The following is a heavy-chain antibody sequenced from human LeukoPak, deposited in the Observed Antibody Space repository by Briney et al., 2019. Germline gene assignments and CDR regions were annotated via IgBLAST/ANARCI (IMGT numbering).Heavy chain of an antibody. V-gene: IGHV4-39*01. J-gene: IGHJ4*02. D-gene: IGHD3-9*01. CDR2: IYYSGST. CDR3: ARGTRLSGAGDY. CDR1: GGSISSNNYY. Sequence: NPSETLSLTCTVSGGSISSNNYYWGWIRQPPGMGLEWIGSIYYSGSTYYNPSLKSRVTISVDTSKNQFSLKLSSVTAADSAVYYCARGTRLSGAGDYWGQGTLVTVSS.